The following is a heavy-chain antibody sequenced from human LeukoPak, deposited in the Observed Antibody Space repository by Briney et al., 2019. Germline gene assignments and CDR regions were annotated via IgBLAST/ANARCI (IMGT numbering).Heavy chain of an antibody. Sequence: GGSLRLSCAASGFTFSSYAMSWVRQAPGKGLEWVSAISGSGGSTYYADSVKGRFTISRDNSKNTLYLQMNSLRAEDTAVYYCAKGTIFGVVTNPTFDYWGQGTLVTVSS. J-gene: IGHJ4*02. V-gene: IGHV3-23*01. D-gene: IGHD3-3*01. CDR1: GFTFSSYA. CDR2: ISGSGGST. CDR3: AKGTIFGVVTNPTFDY.